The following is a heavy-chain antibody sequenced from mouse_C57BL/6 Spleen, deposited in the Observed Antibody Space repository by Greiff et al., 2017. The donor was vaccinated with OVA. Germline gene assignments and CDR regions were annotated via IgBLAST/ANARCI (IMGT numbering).Heavy chain of an antibody. CDR1: GYTFTNYW. CDR3: ARSHYDGSSDWYFDV. J-gene: IGHJ1*03. Sequence: QVQLKQSGAELVRPGTSVKMSCKASGYTFTNYWIGWAKQRPGHGLEWIGDIYPGGGYTNYNEKFKGKATLTADKSSSTAYMQFSSLTSEDSAIYYCARSHYDGSSDWYFDVWGTGTTVTVAS. D-gene: IGHD1-1*01. CDR2: IYPGGGYT. V-gene: IGHV1-63*01.